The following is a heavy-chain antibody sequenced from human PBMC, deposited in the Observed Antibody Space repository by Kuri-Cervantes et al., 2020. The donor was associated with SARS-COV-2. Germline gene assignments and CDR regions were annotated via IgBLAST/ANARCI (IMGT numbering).Heavy chain of an antibody. CDR3: ARSRHIAAHTDY. V-gene: IGHV3-30-3*01. CDR2: ISKDGSNK. D-gene: IGHD6-6*01. Sequence: GESLKISCAASGFTFSSYARSWVRRAPGKGLEWVTVISKDGSNKYYADSVKGRFTISRDNSKNTLYLQMNSLRAEDTAVYYCARSRHIAAHTDYWGQGTLVTVSS. J-gene: IGHJ4*02. CDR1: GFTFSSYA.